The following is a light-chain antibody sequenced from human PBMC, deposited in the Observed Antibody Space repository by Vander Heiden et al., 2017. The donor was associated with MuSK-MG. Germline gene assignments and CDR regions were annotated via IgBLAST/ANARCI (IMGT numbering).Light chain of an antibody. V-gene: IGLV1-44*01. CDR1: SSNIGSNT. CDR3: AAWDDSLNGLV. J-gene: IGLJ3*02. CDR2: SNN. Sequence: HSVLTQPPSASGTPGQRVTISCSGSSSNIGSNTVNWYQQLPGTAPKLLIYSNNQRPSGVPDRFSGSKSGTSASLAISGLQSEDEADDYCAAWDDSLNGLVFGGGTKLTVL.